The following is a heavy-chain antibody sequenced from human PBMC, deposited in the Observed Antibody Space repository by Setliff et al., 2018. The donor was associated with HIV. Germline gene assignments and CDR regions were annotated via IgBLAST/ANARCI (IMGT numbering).Heavy chain of an antibody. CDR3: ARVQRVGSVEGYFDY. J-gene: IGHJ4*02. Sequence: ETLSLTCAVSGYSISSGYYWGWIRQPPGKGLEWIGNIYYSGSTYYNPSLKSRVTISLDTSKNQFSLKLSSVTAADTAVYYCARVQRVGSVEGYFDYWGQGTLVTVSS. CDR1: GYSISSGYY. V-gene: IGHV4-38-2*01. CDR2: IYYSGST. D-gene: IGHD3-10*01.